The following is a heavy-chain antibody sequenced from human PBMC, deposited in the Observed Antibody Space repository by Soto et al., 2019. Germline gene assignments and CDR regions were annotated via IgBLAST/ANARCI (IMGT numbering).Heavy chain of an antibody. CDR1: GGSVSSGSYY. Sequence: QVQLQESGPGLVKPSETLSLTCTVSGGSVSSGSYYWSWIRQPPGKGLEWIGYIYYSGSTNYNPSLKSRVTISVDTSKNQFSLKLSSVTAADTAVYYCARGVFSSGSQDYWGQGTLVTVSS. J-gene: IGHJ4*02. CDR3: ARGVFSSGSQDY. V-gene: IGHV4-61*01. D-gene: IGHD3-22*01. CDR2: IYYSGST.